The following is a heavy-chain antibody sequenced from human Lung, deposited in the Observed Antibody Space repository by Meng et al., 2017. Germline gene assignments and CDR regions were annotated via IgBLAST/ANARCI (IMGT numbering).Heavy chain of an antibody. D-gene: IGHD4-11*01. J-gene: IGHJ4*02. Sequence: QGQVPEWWSGLFKPSETLSLTCVVSGGSFSDYYWSWIRQPPGKGLEWIGEINHSGSTNYNPSLESRATISVDTSQNNLSLKLSSVTAADSAVYYCARGPTTMAHDFDYWGQGTLVTVSS. CDR3: ARGPTTMAHDFDY. V-gene: IGHV4-34*01. CDR2: INHSGST. CDR1: GGSFSDYY.